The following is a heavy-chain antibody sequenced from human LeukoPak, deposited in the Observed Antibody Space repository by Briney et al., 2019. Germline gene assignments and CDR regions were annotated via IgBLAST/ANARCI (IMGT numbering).Heavy chain of an antibody. CDR2: IYWNDDN. V-gene: IGHV2-5*01. CDR3: AHYGDYRFMYYFDF. Sequence: ESGPTLVNPTQTLTLTCTFSGFSLSTSGVGVGWIRQPPGKALEWLALIYWNDDNRYSPSLKSRLTITKDASKKQVVLTMTNMDPVDTATYYCAHYGDYRFMYYFDFWGQGVLVSVSS. CDR1: GFSLSTSGVG. J-gene: IGHJ4*02. D-gene: IGHD4-17*01.